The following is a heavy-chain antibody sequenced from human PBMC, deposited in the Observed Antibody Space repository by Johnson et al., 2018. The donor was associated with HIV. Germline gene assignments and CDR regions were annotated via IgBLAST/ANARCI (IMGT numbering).Heavy chain of an antibody. Sequence: VQLLESGGGVVQPGRSLRLSCAASGFTFSSYAMHWVRQAPGKGLEWVAVISYDGSNTYQADSVKGRFTISRDNSKNTLYLQMNSLRAEDTAVYYCARDPEYSSSYDAFDIWGQGTMVTVSS. D-gene: IGHD6-6*01. V-gene: IGHV3-30*04. CDR1: GFTFSSYA. CDR2: ISYDGSNT. CDR3: ARDPEYSSSYDAFDI. J-gene: IGHJ3*02.